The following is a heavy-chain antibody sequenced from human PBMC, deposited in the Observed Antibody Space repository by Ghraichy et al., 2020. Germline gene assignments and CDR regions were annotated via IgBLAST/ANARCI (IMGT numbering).Heavy chain of an antibody. CDR1: GFTFSSYS. D-gene: IGHD6-13*01. Sequence: GGSLRLSCAASGFTFSSYSMNWVRQAPGKGLEWVSYISSSSTIYYADSVKGRFTISRDNAKNSLYLQMNSLRAEDTAVYYCARDRCPPGYSSSCRGDNWFDPWGQGTLVTVSS. CDR2: ISSSSTI. CDR3: ARDRCPPGYSSSCRGDNWFDP. V-gene: IGHV3-48*04. J-gene: IGHJ5*02.